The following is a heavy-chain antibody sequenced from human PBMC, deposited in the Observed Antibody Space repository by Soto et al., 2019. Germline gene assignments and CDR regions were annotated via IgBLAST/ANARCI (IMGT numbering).Heavy chain of an antibody. CDR2: ISSTGNTI. CDR1: GFTFSSYS. J-gene: IGHJ4*02. V-gene: IGHV3-48*02. Sequence: GGSLRLSCAASGFTFSSYSMNWVRQAPGKGLEWVSYISSTGNTIYNADPVKGRFTISRDNAENSLYLQMNSLRDDDTAMYYCARNLYYLDYWGQGTLVTVSS. D-gene: IGHD2-15*01. CDR3: ARNLYYLDY.